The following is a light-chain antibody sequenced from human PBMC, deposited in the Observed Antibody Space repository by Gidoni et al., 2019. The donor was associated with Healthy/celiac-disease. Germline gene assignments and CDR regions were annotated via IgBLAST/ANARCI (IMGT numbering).Light chain of an antibody. CDR3: QQYYSTPYT. CDR1: QSVLYSSNNKNY. Sequence: DVVMTQSPASLAVSLGERPPIHGKSSQSVLYSSNNKNYLAWYQQKPGQPPKLLIYWASTRESGVPDRFSGSGSGTDFTLTISSLQAEDVAVYYCQQYYSTPYTFGQGTKLEIK. V-gene: IGKV4-1*01. J-gene: IGKJ2*01. CDR2: WAS.